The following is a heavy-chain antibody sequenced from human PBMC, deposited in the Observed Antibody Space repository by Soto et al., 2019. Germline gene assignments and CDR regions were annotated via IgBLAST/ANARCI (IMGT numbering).Heavy chain of an antibody. CDR1: GFTFSSYA. V-gene: IGHV3-64*02. J-gene: IGHJ4*02. CDR3: ARDVGGYSGYAVDY. Sequence: GGSLRLSCAASGFTFSSYAMSWVRQAPGKGLEYVSAISGSGGSTYYADSVKGRFTISRDNSKNTLYLQMGSLRAEDMAVYYCARDVGGYSGYAVDYWGQGTLVTVS. CDR2: ISGSGGST. D-gene: IGHD5-12*01.